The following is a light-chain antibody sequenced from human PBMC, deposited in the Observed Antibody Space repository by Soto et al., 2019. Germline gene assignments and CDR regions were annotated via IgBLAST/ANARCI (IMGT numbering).Light chain of an antibody. Sequence: DIQMTQSPPSLAASVGDRVTTTCQASQDLTNYLNWYQQKPGEAPKLLIYDTITLEEGVPSRFSGGGSGTDFTFTINGLQPEDAAIYSCQQYVNLPYTFGQGTKLEIK. CDR1: QDLTNY. V-gene: IGKV1-33*01. CDR2: DTI. CDR3: QQYVNLPYT. J-gene: IGKJ2*01.